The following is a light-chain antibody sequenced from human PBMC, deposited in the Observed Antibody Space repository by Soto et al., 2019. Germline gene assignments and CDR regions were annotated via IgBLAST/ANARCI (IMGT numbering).Light chain of an antibody. V-gene: IGKV3-15*01. CDR2: GAS. CDR1: QSVSIN. J-gene: IGKJ5*01. Sequence: EIVLTQSPGTLSVSPGERATLSCRASQSVSINLAWYQQKPGQAPRLLIYGASTRAAGIPARFSGSGSGTDFTLTISSLQSEDFAVYYCQQYNNWRSISFGQGTRLEIK. CDR3: QQYNNWRSIS.